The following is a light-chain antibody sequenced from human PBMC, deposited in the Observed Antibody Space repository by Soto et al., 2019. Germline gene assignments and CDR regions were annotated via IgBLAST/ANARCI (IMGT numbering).Light chain of an antibody. CDR3: QQSYSTPRT. CDR2: AAS. V-gene: IGKV1-39*01. Sequence: DIQMTQSPSSLSASVGDRVTITCRASQSISSYLNWYQQKPGKAPKFLIYAASRLQSGVPSRFSGSGSGTDFTLTISSLQPEDFATYYCQQSYSTPRTFGQGTKLEIK. CDR1: QSISSY. J-gene: IGKJ2*01.